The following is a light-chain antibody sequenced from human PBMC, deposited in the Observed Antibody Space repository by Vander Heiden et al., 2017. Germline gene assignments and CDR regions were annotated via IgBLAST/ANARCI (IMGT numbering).Light chain of an antibody. CDR2: DAS. V-gene: IGKV1-33*01. J-gene: IGKJ4*01. Sequence: DIQMTQSPSSLSASVGDRVTITCQASQDISNYLNWYQQKPGKAPKLLIYDASNLETGVPSRFSGSGSGTDFTFTISSVQSEDIATYYCKQYDNLPPTFGGGTKVEIK. CDR1: QDISNY. CDR3: KQYDNLPPT.